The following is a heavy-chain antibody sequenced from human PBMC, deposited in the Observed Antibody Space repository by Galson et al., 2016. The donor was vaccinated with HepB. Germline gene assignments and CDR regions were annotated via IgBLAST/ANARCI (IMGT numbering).Heavy chain of an antibody. J-gene: IGHJ4*02. V-gene: IGHV1-18*01. Sequence: SVKVSCKASGYTFTTSGISWVRQAPGQGLEWMGWISTYSGNTKYAQKFQGGLTLTTDSSTTTAYMELRSLRFDDTALYYCARDVQYSFDSWGQGTLVTVSS. CDR2: ISTYSGNT. CDR3: ARDVQYSFDS. CDR1: GYTFTTSG. D-gene: IGHD5-12*01.